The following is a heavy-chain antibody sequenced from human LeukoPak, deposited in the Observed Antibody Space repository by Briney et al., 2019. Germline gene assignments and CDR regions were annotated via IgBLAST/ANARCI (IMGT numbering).Heavy chain of an antibody. CDR1: GFTISHYG. V-gene: IGHV3-33*01. CDR3: ARDRGGSSLHGGAFDI. Sequence: GGSLRLSCAASGFTISHYGMHWVRQAPGKGLEWVAVIWFDGSKQYYIDSVKGRFTISRDNSRNTVDLQMNSLRAEDTAVYYCARDRGGSSLHGGAFDIWGPGTMVTVSS. CDR2: IWFDGSKQ. J-gene: IGHJ3*02. D-gene: IGHD1-26*01.